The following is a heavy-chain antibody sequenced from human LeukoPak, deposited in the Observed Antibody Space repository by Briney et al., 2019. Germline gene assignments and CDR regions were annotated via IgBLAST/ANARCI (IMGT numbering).Heavy chain of an antibody. D-gene: IGHD3-3*01. J-gene: IGHJ4*02. Sequence: PGGSLRLSCAASGFTFGSFAMNWVRQAPGKGLEWVSAVSGSGGSTYYADSVKGRFAISRDNSKNTLYLQMYSLRAEDTAVYYCASLAYYDFWSGNWGQGTLVTVSS. V-gene: IGHV3-23*01. CDR1: GFTFGSFA. CDR3: ASLAYYDFWSGN. CDR2: VSGSGGST.